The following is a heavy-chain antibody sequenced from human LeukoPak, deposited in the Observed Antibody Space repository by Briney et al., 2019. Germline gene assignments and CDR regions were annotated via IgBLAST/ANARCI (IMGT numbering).Heavy chain of an antibody. J-gene: IGHJ4*02. V-gene: IGHV3-7*01. CDR2: INQDGSEK. CDR3: AREQVDY. CDR1: GFTFSSYW. Sequence: GGSLRLSCAASGFTFSSYWMTWVRQAPGKGLEWVANINQDGSEKYYVASVKGRLTISRDNAKNSLYLQMNRLTAEDTAVYYCAREQVDYWGQGTLVTVSS.